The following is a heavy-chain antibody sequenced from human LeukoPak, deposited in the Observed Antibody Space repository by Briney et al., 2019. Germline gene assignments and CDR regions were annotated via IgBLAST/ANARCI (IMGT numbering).Heavy chain of an antibody. CDR1: GFTFTMYS. Sequence: GGSLRLSCAASGFTFTMYSMNWLRQAPGKGLEWIAFIRGRSDTTYYADSVQGRFTISRDNAEDSVYLQMNSLRVEDTAVYYCARGSYDFWCGYPYENWFDPWGQGTLVTVSS. CDR3: ARGSYDFWCGYPYENWFDP. J-gene: IGHJ5*02. V-gene: IGHV3-48*01. CDR2: IRGRSDTT. D-gene: IGHD3-3*01.